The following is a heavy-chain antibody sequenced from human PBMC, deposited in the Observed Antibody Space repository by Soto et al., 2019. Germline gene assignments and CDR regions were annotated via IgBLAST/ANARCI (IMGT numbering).Heavy chain of an antibody. V-gene: IGHV1-24*01. Sequence: GASVKVSCKVSGYTLTELSMHWVRQAPGKGLEWMGGFDPEDGETIYAQKFQGRVTMTTDTSTSTAYMGLRSLRSDDTAMYYCATRSPAFDYWGQGTLVTVSS. J-gene: IGHJ4*02. CDR1: GYTLTELS. CDR3: ATRSPAFDY. CDR2: FDPEDGET.